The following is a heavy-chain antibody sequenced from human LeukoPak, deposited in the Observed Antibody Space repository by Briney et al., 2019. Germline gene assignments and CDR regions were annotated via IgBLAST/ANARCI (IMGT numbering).Heavy chain of an antibody. CDR2: INERATII. J-gene: IGHJ4*02. Sequence: PGGSLRLSCAASGFTFGNYWMHWVRQAPGEGLEWVSRINERATIISYADSVKGRFTISRENARNTLYLQMNSLTAEDTAVYYCVRDLILVWTPGDDFDHGGQETLVTVSS. CDR1: GFTFGNYW. CDR3: VRDLILVWTPGDDFDH. V-gene: IGHV3-74*01. D-gene: IGHD3-16*01.